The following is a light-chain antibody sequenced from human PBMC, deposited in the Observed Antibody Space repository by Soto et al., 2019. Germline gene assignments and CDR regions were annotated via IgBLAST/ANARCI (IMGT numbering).Light chain of an antibody. J-gene: IGKJ1*01. CDR1: ENVRTF. V-gene: IGKV3-11*01. CDR2: GAS. Sequence: EVVLTQSPATLSLSPGERATLSCPALENVRTFVDWYQQKPGHAPSLLIYGASYRATGIPARFSGSGSGTDFSLTISYLEAEYFAVYYCQQHSHWPPWTFGQGTRVEIQ. CDR3: QQHSHWPPWT.